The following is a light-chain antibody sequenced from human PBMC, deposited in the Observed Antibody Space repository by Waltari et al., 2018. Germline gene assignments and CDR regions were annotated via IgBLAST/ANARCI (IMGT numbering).Light chain of an antibody. Sequence: QSALTQPASVSGSPGQSITISCTGASSDVGGYNYVSWYQHHPGKAPKLMLYEVSNRPSGGAKRFSGSKSGNTASLTISGLQAEDEADYYCSSYTSSSTPYVFGTGTKVTVL. V-gene: IGLV2-14*01. CDR1: SSDVGGYNY. CDR3: SSYTSSSTPYV. CDR2: EVS. J-gene: IGLJ1*01.